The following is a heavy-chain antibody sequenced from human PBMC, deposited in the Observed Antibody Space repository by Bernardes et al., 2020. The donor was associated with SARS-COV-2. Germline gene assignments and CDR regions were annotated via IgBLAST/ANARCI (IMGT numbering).Heavy chain of an antibody. CDR2: INPNSGGT. V-gene: IGHV1-2*04. D-gene: IGHD1-26*01. CDR3: ARDLLPVGATYYYYYGMDV. CDR1: GYTFTGYY. J-gene: IGHJ6*02. Sequence: ASMKVSCKASGYTFTGYYMHWVRQAPGQGLEWMGWINPNSGGTNYAQKFQGWVTMTRDTSISTAYMELSRLRSDDTAVYYCARDLLPVGATYYYYYGMDVWGQGTTVTVSS.